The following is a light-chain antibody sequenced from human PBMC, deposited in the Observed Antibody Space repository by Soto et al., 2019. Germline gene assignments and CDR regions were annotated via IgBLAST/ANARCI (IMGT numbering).Light chain of an antibody. V-gene: IGLV2-8*01. Sequence: QSALTHPPSASGSPGQSVTISCTGTSSDIGGYNSVSWYQQHPGEAPKLMIYEVNKRPSGVPDRFSGSKSGNTASLTVYGLQAEDEADYYCSSHAGNTFYVFGTGTKLTVL. CDR2: EVN. J-gene: IGLJ1*01. CDR1: SSDIGGYNS. CDR3: SSHAGNTFYV.